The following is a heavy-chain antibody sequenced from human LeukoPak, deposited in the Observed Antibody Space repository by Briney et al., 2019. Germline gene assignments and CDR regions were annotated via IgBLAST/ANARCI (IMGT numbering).Heavy chain of an antibody. J-gene: IGHJ4*02. CDR1: GFAFSSYA. CDR2: FSGSVDGST. CDR3: VRGGGSSAYYYSSY. Sequence: PGGSLRLSCAAPGFAFSSYAMSWVRQAPGKGLEWVSTFSGSVDGSTYYADSVKGRFTISRDNSKNTLYLQMNSLRAEDTAVYYCVRGGGSSAYYYSSYWGQGTLVTVSS. D-gene: IGHD3-22*01. V-gene: IGHV3-23*01.